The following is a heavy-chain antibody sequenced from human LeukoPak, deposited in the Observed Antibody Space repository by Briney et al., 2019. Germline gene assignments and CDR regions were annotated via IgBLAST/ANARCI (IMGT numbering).Heavy chain of an antibody. CDR2: ILYNGSNK. CDR1: GFTFSSSG. D-gene: IGHD3-22*01. V-gene: IGHV3-33*01. J-gene: IGHJ4*02. CDR3: ARDTVVAHYYFDY. Sequence: GGSLRLSCAASGFTFSSSGMHWVRQAPGKGLEWVAVILYNGSNKYYADSVKGRFTISRDNSKNTLYLQMNSLRVEDTAVYYCARDTVVAHYYFDYWGQGTPVIVSS.